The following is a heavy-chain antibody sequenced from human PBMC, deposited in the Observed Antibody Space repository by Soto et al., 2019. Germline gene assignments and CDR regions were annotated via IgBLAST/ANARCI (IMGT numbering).Heavy chain of an antibody. D-gene: IGHD1-1*01. CDR3: ASGKGVDGCHYRDN. J-gene: IGHJ4*02. CDR1: GVPISTGDYY. CDR2: IYYSGST. V-gene: IGHV4-30-4*01. Sequence: SETLSLTCTVSGVPISTGDYYWTWNRQPPGKGLEWIGYIYYSGSTYYSWSLKSRVTISIDTSKNQFSLNLSSVTAADTAVYYCASGKGVDGCHYRDNWGQGTPVTV.